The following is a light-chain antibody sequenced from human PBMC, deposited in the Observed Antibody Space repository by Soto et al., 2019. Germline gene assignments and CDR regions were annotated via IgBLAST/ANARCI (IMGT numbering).Light chain of an antibody. CDR3: QQYYSYPLT. J-gene: IGKJ1*01. Sequence: AIRMTQSPSSLSASTGDRVTITCRASQGISSYLAWYQQKPGKAPKLLIYAASTLQSGVPSRFSGSGSGTDFNLTISCLQSEHFATYYCQQYYSYPLTFGQGNTVEI. CDR2: AAS. CDR1: QGISSY. V-gene: IGKV1-8*01.